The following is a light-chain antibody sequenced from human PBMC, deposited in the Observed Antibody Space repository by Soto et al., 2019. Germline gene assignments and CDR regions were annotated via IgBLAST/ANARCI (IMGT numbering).Light chain of an antibody. CDR2: EVS. CDR1: SSDVGGYNY. CDR3: SSYTSSSTPWV. J-gene: IGLJ3*02. Sequence: QSVLTQPASVSGSPGQSITISCTGTSSDVGGYNYVSWYQQHPGKAPKLMIYEVSNRPSGVSNRFSGSKSGNTASLTIPGLPDEDEADYYCSSYTSSSTPWVFGGGTKVTV. V-gene: IGLV2-14*01.